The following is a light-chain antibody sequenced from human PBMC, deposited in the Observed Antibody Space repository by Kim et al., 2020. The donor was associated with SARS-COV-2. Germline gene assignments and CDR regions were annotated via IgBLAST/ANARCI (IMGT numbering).Light chain of an antibody. CDR2: DNN. CDR3: GTWDSSLSGLV. V-gene: IGLV1-51*01. J-gene: IGLJ3*02. CDR1: SSNIGNNY. Sequence: QSVLTQPPSVSAAPGQKVTISCSGSSSNIGNNYVSWYQQLPGTAPKLLIYDNNKRPSGIPDRCSGSKSGTSATLGITGLQTGDEADYYCGTWDSSLSGLVFGGGTQLTVL.